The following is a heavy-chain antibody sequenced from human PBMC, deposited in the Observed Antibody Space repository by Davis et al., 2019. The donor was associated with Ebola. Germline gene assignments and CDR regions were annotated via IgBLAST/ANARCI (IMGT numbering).Heavy chain of an antibody. D-gene: IGHD3-10*01. V-gene: IGHV3-21*01. J-gene: IGHJ4*02. CDR3: ARGFSKWFRELSDY. Sequence: GGSLRLSCAVSGFTFSSYSMNWVRQALGKGLEWVSSISISSSYIYYADSVKGRFTISRDNAKNSLYLQMNSLRAEDTAVYYCARGFSKWFRELSDYWGQGTLVTVSS. CDR1: GFTFSSYS. CDR2: ISISSSYI.